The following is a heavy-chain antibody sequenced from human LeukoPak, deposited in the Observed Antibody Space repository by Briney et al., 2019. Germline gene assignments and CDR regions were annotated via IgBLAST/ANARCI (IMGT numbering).Heavy chain of an antibody. D-gene: IGHD3-3*01. CDR2: ITYSGNT. CDR1: GGSVSSGPYY. J-gene: IGHJ6*02. V-gene: IGHV4-31*03. Sequence: SETLSLTCTVSGGSVSSGPYYWIWIRQHPGKGLEWIGYITYSGNTYYYPALNSRVTVSLDTSKTQFSLKLSSVTAADTAVYYCARIAYDALDSYYYGMDVWGQGTTVTVSS. CDR3: ARIAYDALDSYYYGMDV.